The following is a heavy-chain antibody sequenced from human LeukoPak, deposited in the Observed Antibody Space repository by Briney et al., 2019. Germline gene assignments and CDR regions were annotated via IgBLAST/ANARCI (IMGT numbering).Heavy chain of an antibody. D-gene: IGHD1-26*01. J-gene: IGHJ4*02. Sequence: GGPLRLSCAASGFTFSSYGMHWVRQAPREGLEWGAVISYDGSNKYYADSVKGRFTISRDNSKNTLYLQMNSLRAEDTAVYYCAKDTSIVGATSNDYWGQGTLVTVSS. CDR3: AKDTSIVGATSNDY. V-gene: IGHV3-30*18. CDR1: GFTFSSYG. CDR2: ISYDGSNK.